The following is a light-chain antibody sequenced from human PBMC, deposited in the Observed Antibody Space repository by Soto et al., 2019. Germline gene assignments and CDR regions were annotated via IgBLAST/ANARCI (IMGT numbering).Light chain of an antibody. CDR3: QQYNNRPAIT. J-gene: IGKJ5*01. V-gene: IGKV3-15*01. CDR1: QSVSIN. Sequence: ETVMTQSPATLSVSPGEGATLSCRASQSVSINLAWYQQKPGQAPRLLIYGASTRATGMPARFSDSGSGTEFILTLSSLCAVYNAVYVYQQYNNRPAITFGQTTRLEIK. CDR2: GAS.